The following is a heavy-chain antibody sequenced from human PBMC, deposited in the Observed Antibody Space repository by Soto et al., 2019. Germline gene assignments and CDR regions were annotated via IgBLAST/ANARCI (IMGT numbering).Heavy chain of an antibody. CDR2: IYYSGST. V-gene: IGHV4-59*08. CDR3: ARHVEGELLDY. J-gene: IGHJ4*02. CDR1: GGSISSYY. Sequence: PSETLSLTCTVSGGSISSYYWSWIQQPPGKGLEWIGYIYYSGSTNYNPSLKSRVTISVDTSKNQFSLKLSSVTAADTAVYYCARHVEGELLDYWGQGTLVTVSS. D-gene: IGHD1-26*01.